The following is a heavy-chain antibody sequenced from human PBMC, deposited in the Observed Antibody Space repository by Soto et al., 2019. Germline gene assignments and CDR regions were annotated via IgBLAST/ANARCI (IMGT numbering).Heavy chain of an antibody. CDR1: GYSFTSYW. J-gene: IGHJ6*02. Sequence: GECLKISCKGSGYSFTSYWIGWVRQMPGKGLEWMGIIYPGDSDTRYSPSFQGQVTISADRSISTAYLQWSSLKASDTAMYYCARHPNYYGSGSYDYYYGMDVWGQGTTVTVSS. V-gene: IGHV5-51*01. CDR2: IYPGDSDT. D-gene: IGHD3-10*01. CDR3: ARHPNYYGSGSYDYYYGMDV.